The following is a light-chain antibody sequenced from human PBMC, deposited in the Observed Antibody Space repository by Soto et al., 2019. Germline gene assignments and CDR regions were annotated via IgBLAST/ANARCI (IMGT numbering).Light chain of an antibody. V-gene: IGLV2-11*01. J-gene: IGLJ1*01. Sequence: QSALTQPRSVSGSPGQSVTISCTGTSSDVGSYNYVSWYQQHPGKAPKLMIYEVSYQPSGVPDRFSGSKSGNTASLTISGLQAEDDGDYYCCSYAGRYTWVFGTGTKVTVL. CDR3: CSYAGRYTWV. CDR1: SSDVGSYNY. CDR2: EVS.